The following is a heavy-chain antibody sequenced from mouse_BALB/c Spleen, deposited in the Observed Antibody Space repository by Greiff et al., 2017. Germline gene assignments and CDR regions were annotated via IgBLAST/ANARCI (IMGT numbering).Heavy chain of an antibody. Sequence: EVMLVESGGGLVQPGGSRKLSCAASGFTFSSFGMHWVRQAPEKGLEWVAYISSGSSTIYYAGTVKGRFTISRDNPKNTLFLQMTSLRSEDTAMYYCATLDSSGYIFDYWGQGTTLTVSS. D-gene: IGHD3-2*01. CDR1: GFTFSSFG. V-gene: IGHV5-17*02. J-gene: IGHJ2*01. CDR2: ISSGSSTI. CDR3: ATLDSSGYIFDY.